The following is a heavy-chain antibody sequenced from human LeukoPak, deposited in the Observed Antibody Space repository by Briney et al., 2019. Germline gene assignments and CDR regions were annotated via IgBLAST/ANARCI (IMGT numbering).Heavy chain of an antibody. CDR3: ATLSSGWYYAFDY. D-gene: IGHD6-19*01. Sequence: ASVKVSCKASGYTFTSYYMHWVRQAPGQGLEWMGIINPSGGSTSYAQKFQGRVTMTRDMSTSTVYMELSSLRSEDTAVYYCATLSSGWYYAFDYWGQGTLVTVSS. V-gene: IGHV1-46*01. CDR1: GYTFTSYY. CDR2: INPSGGST. J-gene: IGHJ4*02.